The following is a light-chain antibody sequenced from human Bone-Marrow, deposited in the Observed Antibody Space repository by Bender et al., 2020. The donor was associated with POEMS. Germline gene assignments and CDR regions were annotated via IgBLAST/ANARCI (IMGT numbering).Light chain of an antibody. Sequence: QSALAQPPSVSGSPGQSVTISCTGGSSDVGGYDYVSWYQQHPGKAPKLIIYEVTNRPSGVPDRFSGSKSGNTASLTVSGLQGEDEADYYCSSYAGSHDFVFGTGTKVTVL. CDR3: SSYAGSHDFV. J-gene: IGLJ1*01. CDR2: EVT. CDR1: SSDVGGYDY. V-gene: IGLV2-8*01.